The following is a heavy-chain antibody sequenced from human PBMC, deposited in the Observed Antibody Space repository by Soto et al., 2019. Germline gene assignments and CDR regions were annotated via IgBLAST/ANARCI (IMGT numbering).Heavy chain of an antibody. CDR2: IWYDGSNK. J-gene: IGHJ4*02. Sequence: PGGSLRLSCAASGFTFGSYGMHWVRQAPGKGLEWVAVIWYDGSNKYYADSVKGRFTISRDNSKNTLYLQMNSLRAEDTAVYYCAREGSSGYFDYWGQGTLVTVSS. V-gene: IGHV3-33*01. CDR1: GFTFGSYG. CDR3: AREGSSGYFDY. D-gene: IGHD6-19*01.